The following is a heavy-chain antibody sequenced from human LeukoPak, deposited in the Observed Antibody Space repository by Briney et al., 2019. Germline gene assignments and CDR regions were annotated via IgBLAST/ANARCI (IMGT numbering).Heavy chain of an antibody. J-gene: IGHJ4*02. CDR3: ASLRRTSDRSGYYYYYDC. V-gene: IGHV3-21*01. D-gene: IGHD3-22*01. Sequence: PGGSLRLSCAASGYTFSSYSINWVRQAPRKGLEWVSSISVGSNYIYYADSVRGRFSISRDDARNSLYLQMDSLRGDDTAVYYCASLRRTSDRSGYYYYYDCWGLGTLVTASS. CDR1: GYTFSSYS. CDR2: ISVGSNYI.